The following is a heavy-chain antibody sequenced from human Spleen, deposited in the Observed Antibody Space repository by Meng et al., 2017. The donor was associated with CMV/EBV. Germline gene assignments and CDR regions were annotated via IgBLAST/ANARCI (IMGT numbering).Heavy chain of an antibody. J-gene: IGHJ6*02. V-gene: IGHV3-30-3*02. CDR2: ISSDGSNK. CDR3: AKNRVVFGVAKRYYGMDV. D-gene: IGHD3-3*01. Sequence: GESLKISCAASGFTFSTYTMHWVRQAPGKGLEWVALISSDGSNKYYADSVKGRFTISRDNSKNTVFLQMNSLRAEDTAVYYCAKNRVVFGVAKRYYGMDVWGQGTTVTVSS. CDR1: GFTFSTYT.